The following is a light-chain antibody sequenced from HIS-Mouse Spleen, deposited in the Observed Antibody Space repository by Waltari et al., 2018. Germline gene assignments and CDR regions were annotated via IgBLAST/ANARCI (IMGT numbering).Light chain of an antibody. V-gene: IGLV3-10*01. CDR2: EDS. Sequence: SYELTQPPSVSVSPGQTARLTCSGDALPKQYAYWYQQKSGQAPVLVIYEDSKRPSGIPERFSGSSSGTMATLTISGAQVEDEADYYCYSTDSSGNHRVFGGGTKLTVL. CDR3: YSTDSSGNHRV. J-gene: IGLJ2*01. CDR1: ALPKQY.